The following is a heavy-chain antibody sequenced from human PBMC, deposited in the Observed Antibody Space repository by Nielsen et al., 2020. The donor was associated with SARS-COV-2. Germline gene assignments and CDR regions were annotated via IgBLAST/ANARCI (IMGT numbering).Heavy chain of an antibody. CDR1: GFTFSSYG. CDR2: IWYDGSNK. D-gene: IGHD2-2*01. V-gene: IGHV3-33*01. Sequence: GESLKISCVASGFTFSSYGMHWVRQAPGKGLEWVAVIWYDGSNKYYADSVKGRFTISRDNFKNTLYLQMNSLRAEDTAVYYCARDPSYQVNNWFDPWGQGTLVTVSS. CDR3: ARDPSYQVNNWFDP. J-gene: IGHJ5*02.